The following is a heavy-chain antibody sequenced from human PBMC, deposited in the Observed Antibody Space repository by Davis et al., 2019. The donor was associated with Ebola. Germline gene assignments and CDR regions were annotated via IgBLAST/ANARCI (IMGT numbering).Heavy chain of an antibody. CDR2: IYYSGST. J-gene: IGHJ6*04. CDR1: GVSITSYY. Sequence: SETLSLTCTVSGVSITSYYWSWIRQPPGKGLEWIGYIYYSGSTNYNPSLKSRVTISVDTSKNQFSLKLSSVTAADTAVYYCARTFVGGMDVWGKGTTVTVSS. CDR3: ARTFVGGMDV. V-gene: IGHV4-59*01. D-gene: IGHD3-10*01.